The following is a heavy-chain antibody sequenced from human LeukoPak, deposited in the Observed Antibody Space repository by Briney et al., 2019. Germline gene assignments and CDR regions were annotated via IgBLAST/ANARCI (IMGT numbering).Heavy chain of an antibody. CDR2: IYYSGST. V-gene: IGHV4-59*01. CDR1: GGSISSYY. CDR3: ARETDPNYFDY. J-gene: IGHJ4*02. D-gene: IGHD1-1*01. Sequence: SETLSLTCTVSGGSISSYYWSWIRQPPGKGLEWIGYIYYSGSTNYNPSLKSRVTISVDTSKNQFSLKLSSVTAADTAVYYCARETDPNYFDYWGQGTLVTVSS.